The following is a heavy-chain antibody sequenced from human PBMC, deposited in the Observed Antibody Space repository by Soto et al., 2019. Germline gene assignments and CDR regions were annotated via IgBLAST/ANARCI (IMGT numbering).Heavy chain of an antibody. CDR2: IYHSGSP. D-gene: IGHD3-16*01. CDR3: ARKPDVATAKVGGGYVFDV. Sequence: QVQLQESCPPLVKHSGTLSLTCAASSGCIFTTNWWSWVRQSPGRRLQWIGDIYHSGSPKYNPSLKSRVSISIDKSKDRFFLNLTSVTAADTAVYYCARKPDVATAKVGGGYVFDVWGQGTMVTVSS. V-gene: IGHV4-4*02. J-gene: IGHJ3*01. CDR1: SGCIFTTNW.